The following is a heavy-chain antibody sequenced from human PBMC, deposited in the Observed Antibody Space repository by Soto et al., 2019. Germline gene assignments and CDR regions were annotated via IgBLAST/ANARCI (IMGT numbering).Heavy chain of an antibody. J-gene: IGHJ4*02. Sequence: SAKLSCKASGFTFTSSARQWVRQARGQRLEWIGWIVVGSGNTNYAQKFQERVTITRDMSTSTAYMELSSLRSEDTAVYYCAAVSRRYGDSYYFDYWGQRTLVTVSS. CDR3: AAVSRRYGDSYYFDY. CDR2: IVVGSGNT. V-gene: IGHV1-58*02. D-gene: IGHD4-17*01. CDR1: GFTFTSSA.